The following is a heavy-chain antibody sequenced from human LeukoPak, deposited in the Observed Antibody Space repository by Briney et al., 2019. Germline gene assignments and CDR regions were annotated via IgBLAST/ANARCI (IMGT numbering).Heavy chain of an antibody. CDR1: GFTFSNYA. D-gene: IGHD3-9*01. J-gene: IGHJ4*02. CDR2: ITGSGGNT. Sequence: GASLRLSCAASGFTFSNYAMSWVRQAPGKGLEWVSAITGSGGNTYYADSVKGRFTISRDNSRNTVFLQMNSLRAEDTAVYYCAKWGDYDVLTGYYVSDYWGQGTLVTVSS. CDR3: AKWGDYDVLTGYYVSDY. V-gene: IGHV3-23*01.